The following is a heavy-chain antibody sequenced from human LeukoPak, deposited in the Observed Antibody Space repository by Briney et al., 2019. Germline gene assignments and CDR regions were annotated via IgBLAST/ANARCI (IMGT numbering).Heavy chain of an antibody. D-gene: IGHD6-13*01. Sequence: GESLRISFKGSGYSFTSYWISWVRQMPGKGVEWMGRIDPSDSYTNYSPSFQGHVNISADKSISTAYLQWSSLKASDTAMYYCARHTSPSIAAGDYWGQGTLVTVSS. CDR3: ARHTSPSIAAGDY. CDR1: GYSFTSYW. J-gene: IGHJ4*02. CDR2: IDPSDSYT. V-gene: IGHV5-10-1*01.